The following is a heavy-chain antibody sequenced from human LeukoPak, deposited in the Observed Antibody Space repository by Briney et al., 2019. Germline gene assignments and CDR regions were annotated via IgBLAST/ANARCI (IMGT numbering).Heavy chain of an antibody. CDR1: GFTFSSYW. CDR3: ARGGTNYYGSGSPPDY. Sequence: SGGSLRLSCAASGFTFSSYWMSWVRQAPGKGLEWVANIKQDGSEKYYVDSVKGRFTIPRDNAKNSLYLQMNSLRAEDTAVYYCARGGTNYYGSGSPPDYWGQGTLVTVSS. V-gene: IGHV3-7*01. J-gene: IGHJ4*02. CDR2: IKQDGSEK. D-gene: IGHD3-10*01.